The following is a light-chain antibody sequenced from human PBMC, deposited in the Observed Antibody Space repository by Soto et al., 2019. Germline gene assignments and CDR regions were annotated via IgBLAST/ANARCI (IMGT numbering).Light chain of an antibody. V-gene: IGKV1-5*03. CDR2: KAS. J-gene: IGKJ1*01. CDR3: QQYNRYWT. Sequence: DIQMTQSPSTVSASVGDRVTITCRASQSISTWLAWYQHKPGEAPKLLIYKASSLESGVPSRYSGSGSVTEFTLTISSLEPDDFATYYCQQYNRYWTFGQGTKVEVK. CDR1: QSISTW.